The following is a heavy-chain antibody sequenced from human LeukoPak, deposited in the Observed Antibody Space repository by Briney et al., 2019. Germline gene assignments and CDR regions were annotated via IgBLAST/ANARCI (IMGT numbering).Heavy chain of an antibody. CDR3: ARAQYYYYYYMDV. CDR1: GGSFSGYY. Sequence: SETLSLTCAVYGGSFSGYYWSWIRKPPGKGLEWIGYIYYSGSTNYNPSLKSRVAISVDTSKNQFSLKLSSVTAADTAVYYCARAQYYYYYYMDVWGKGTTVTVSS. CDR2: IYYSGST. J-gene: IGHJ6*03. V-gene: IGHV4-59*01.